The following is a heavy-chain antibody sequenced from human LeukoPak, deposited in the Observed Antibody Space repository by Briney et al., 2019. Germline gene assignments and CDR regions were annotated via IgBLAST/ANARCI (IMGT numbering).Heavy chain of an antibody. D-gene: IGHD2-21*02. CDR2: ISYDGSNK. CDR1: GFTFSSYG. Sequence: GGSLRLSCAASGFTFSSYGMHWVRQAPGKGLEWVAVISYDGSNKYYADSVKGRFTISRDNSKNTLYLQMNSLRAEDTAVYYCAKEGCGGDCYLYYFDYWGQGTLVAVSS. J-gene: IGHJ4*02. CDR3: AKEGCGGDCYLYYFDY. V-gene: IGHV3-30*18.